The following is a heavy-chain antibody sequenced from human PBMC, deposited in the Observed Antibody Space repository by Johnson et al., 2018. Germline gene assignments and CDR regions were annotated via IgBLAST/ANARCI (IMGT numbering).Heavy chain of an antibody. V-gene: IGHV3-30-3*01. CDR3: ARDLYNGDYGAFDI. D-gene: IGHD4-17*01. CDR1: GFTFSSYA. CDR2: IPYDGSNK. J-gene: IGHJ3*02. Sequence: QVQLVQSGGGVVQPGRTLRLSCAASGFTFSSYAMHWVRQAPGKGLEWVAVIPYDGSNKYYADSVKGRFTISRDNYKNPLYLQMNSLRAEDTAVYYCARDLYNGDYGAFDIWGQGTMVTVSS.